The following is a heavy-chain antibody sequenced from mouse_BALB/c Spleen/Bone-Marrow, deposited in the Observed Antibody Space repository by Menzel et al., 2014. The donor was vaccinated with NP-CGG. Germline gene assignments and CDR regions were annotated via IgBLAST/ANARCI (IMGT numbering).Heavy chain of an antibody. CDR1: GFTFTDYY. V-gene: IGHV7-3*02. J-gene: IGHJ4*01. CDR2: IRNKANGYTT. Sequence: DVQLVESGGGLVQPGGSLRLSCATSGFTFTDYYMSWVRQPPGKALEWLGFIRNKANGYTTEYSASVKGRFTISRDNSQSILYLQMNTLRAEDSATDYCTRDDYYAMDYWGQGTSVTVSS. CDR3: TRDDYYAMDY.